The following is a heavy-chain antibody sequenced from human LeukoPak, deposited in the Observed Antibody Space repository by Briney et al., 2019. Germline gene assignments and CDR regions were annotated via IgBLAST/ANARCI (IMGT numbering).Heavy chain of an antibody. D-gene: IGHD3-10*01. CDR3: ATLLLVCEACHNDY. CDR2: ISDTGNT. CDR1: GFTLSSYA. Sequence: GGSLRLSCAASGFTLSSYAMSWVRQAPGKGLEWVSAISDTGNTYHADSVKGRFTISRDNAKNSLYLQMNSLRAEDTAVYYCATLLLVCEACHNDYWGQGTLVTVSS. J-gene: IGHJ4*02. V-gene: IGHV3-23*01.